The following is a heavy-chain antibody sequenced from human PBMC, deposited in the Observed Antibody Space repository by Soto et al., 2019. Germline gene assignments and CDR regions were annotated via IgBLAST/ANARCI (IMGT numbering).Heavy chain of an antibody. CDR1: VFSEG. V-gene: IGHV1-18*01. J-gene: IGHJ6*04. D-gene: IGHD3-10*01. CDR3: ARRGPQYMDV. CDR2: INVHNGNI. Sequence: QDPLVQSGAEVKKPGASVKVSCKGYVFSEGFSWVRQAPGQGLEWMGWINVHNGNIDYAQKFQDRVAMTTDTSTNTGYMELRSLRSDDTAVYYCARRGPQYMDVWGKGTTVIVSS.